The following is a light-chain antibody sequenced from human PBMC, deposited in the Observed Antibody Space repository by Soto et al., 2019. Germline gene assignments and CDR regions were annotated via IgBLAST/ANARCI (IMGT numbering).Light chain of an antibody. V-gene: IGKV1-39*01. Sequence: DIQMTQSPSSLSASVGDRVTITCRASQSISSYLNWYQQKPGKAPKLLIYAASSLQSGVPSRFSGGGSGTDFTLTISRLEAEDFATYYCQHFNSYPWTFGQGTKVDIK. J-gene: IGKJ1*01. CDR3: QHFNSYPWT. CDR2: AAS. CDR1: QSISSY.